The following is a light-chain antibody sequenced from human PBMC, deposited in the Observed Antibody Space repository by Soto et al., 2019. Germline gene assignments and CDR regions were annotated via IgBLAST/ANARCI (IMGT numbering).Light chain of an antibody. Sequence: AIRMTQSPSSLSASTGDRVTITCRASQGISNWLAWYQQRPGKAPKLLVYGASTLQSGVPSRFSGSGSGTDFTLTISGLQSEDFSTDYCQHYKNSPWTFGQGTKVEVK. CDR2: GAS. CDR1: QGISNW. CDR3: QHYKNSPWT. J-gene: IGKJ1*01. V-gene: IGKV1-8*01.